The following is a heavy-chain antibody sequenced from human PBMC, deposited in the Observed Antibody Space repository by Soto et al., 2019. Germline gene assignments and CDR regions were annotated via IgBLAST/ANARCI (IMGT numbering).Heavy chain of an antibody. J-gene: IGHJ4*02. CDR1: GYTFTSYG. V-gene: IGHV1-18*01. CDR3: ARGGVWDYYDSSGYQYYFDY. CDR2: ISAYNGKT. D-gene: IGHD3-22*01. Sequence: GASVKVSCKASGYTFTSYGISWVRQAPGQGLEWKGWISAYNGKTNYAQNLQGRVTMTTDTSTSTAYMELRSLRSDDTAVYFCARGGVWDYYDSSGYQYYFDYWGQGTLVTVSS.